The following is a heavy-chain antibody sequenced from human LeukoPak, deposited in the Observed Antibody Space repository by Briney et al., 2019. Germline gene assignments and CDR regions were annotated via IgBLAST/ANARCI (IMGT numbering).Heavy chain of an antibody. CDR2: VYYSGST. J-gene: IGHJ2*01. D-gene: IGHD6-19*01. CDR1: GGSISSYY. V-gene: IGHV4-59*01. CDR3: ARGGAVAGPNWYFDL. Sequence: PSETLSLTCTVSGGSISSYYWSWIRQPPGKGLEWIGYVYYSGSTNYNPSLKSRVTISVDTSKNQFSLKLSSVTAADTAVYYCARGGAVAGPNWYFDLWGRGTLVTVSS.